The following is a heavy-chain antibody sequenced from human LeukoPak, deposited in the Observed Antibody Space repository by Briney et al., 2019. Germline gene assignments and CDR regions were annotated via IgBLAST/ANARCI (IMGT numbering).Heavy chain of an antibody. V-gene: IGHV4-34*01. CDR1: GGSFSGYY. D-gene: IGHD3-10*01. CDR3: ARGYGSGSYYGN. CDR2: IYHSGST. Sequence: SETLSLTCAVYGGSFSGYYWSWIRQPPGKGLEWIGKIYHSGSTNYNPSLKSRVTISVDTSKNQFSLKLSSVTAADTAVYYCARGYGSGSYYGNWGQGTLVTVSS. J-gene: IGHJ4*02.